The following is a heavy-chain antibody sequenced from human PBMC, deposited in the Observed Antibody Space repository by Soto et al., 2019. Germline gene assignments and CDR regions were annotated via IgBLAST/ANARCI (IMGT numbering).Heavy chain of an antibody. CDR3: ARREGYCTNGVCYLNY. CDR1: GGTFSSYP. V-gene: IGHV1-69*13. Sequence: AVKVSCKASGGTFSSYPISCVRQAPGQGLEWMGGIIPIFGTANYAQKFQRRVTITADESTSTAYMELSSLRSEDTAVYYCARREGYCTNGVCYLNYWGQGTLVTVSS. J-gene: IGHJ4*02. D-gene: IGHD2-8*01. CDR2: IIPIFGTA.